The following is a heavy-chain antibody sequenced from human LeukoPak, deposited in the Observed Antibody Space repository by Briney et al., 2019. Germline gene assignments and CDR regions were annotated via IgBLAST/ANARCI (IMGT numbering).Heavy chain of an antibody. J-gene: IGHJ4*02. D-gene: IGHD2-2*02. CDR2: ISAYNGNT. CDR1: GSTFTSIG. Sequence: GLVKGSCKASGSTFTSIGIIWGRQAPGQGLGWMGWISAYNGNTNYAQKLQGRVTMTTDTSTSTAYMELRSLRSDDTAVYYCARVGCSSTSCYTDFDYWGQGTLVTVSS. CDR3: ARVGCSSTSCYTDFDY. V-gene: IGHV1-18*01.